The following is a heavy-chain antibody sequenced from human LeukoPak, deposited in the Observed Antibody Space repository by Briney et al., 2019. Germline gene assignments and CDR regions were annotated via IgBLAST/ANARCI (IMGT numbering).Heavy chain of an antibody. CDR2: INSDGSST. CDR1: GFTFSSYS. V-gene: IGHV3-74*01. D-gene: IGHD4-17*01. J-gene: IGHJ4*02. Sequence: QAGGSLRLSCAASGFTFSSYSMNWVRQAPGKGLVWVSRINSDGSSTSYADSVKGRFTISRDNAKNTLYLQMNSLRAEDTAVYYCARDHPMTTVTLDYWGQGTLVTVSS. CDR3: ARDHPMTTVTLDY.